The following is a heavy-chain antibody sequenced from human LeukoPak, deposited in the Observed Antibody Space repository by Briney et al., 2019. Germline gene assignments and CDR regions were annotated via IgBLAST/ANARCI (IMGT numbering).Heavy chain of an antibody. CDR2: ISSSSSYI. Sequence: GGSLRLSCAASGFTFSNAWMSWVRQAPGKGLEWVSSISSSSSYIYYADSVKGRFTISRDNSKNTLYLQMNSLRAEDTAVYYCAKDKAARPSYWLDPWGQGTLVTVSS. V-gene: IGHV3-21*04. D-gene: IGHD6-6*01. CDR1: GFTFSNAW. CDR3: AKDKAARPSYWLDP. J-gene: IGHJ5*02.